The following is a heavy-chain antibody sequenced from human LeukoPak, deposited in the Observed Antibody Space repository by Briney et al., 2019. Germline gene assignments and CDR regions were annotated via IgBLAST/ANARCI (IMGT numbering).Heavy chain of an antibody. CDR2: INPNSGDT. V-gene: IGHV1-2*02. Sequence: ASVKASCKASGYTFTGYYMHWVRQAPGQGLEWMGWINPNSGDTNYAQKFQGRVTMTRDTSISTAYMELSTLRSDDTAVYYCARESLQMHMASDAFDIWGRGTMVTVSS. CDR3: ARESLQMHMASDAFDI. J-gene: IGHJ3*02. D-gene: IGHD5-24*01. CDR1: GYTFTGYY.